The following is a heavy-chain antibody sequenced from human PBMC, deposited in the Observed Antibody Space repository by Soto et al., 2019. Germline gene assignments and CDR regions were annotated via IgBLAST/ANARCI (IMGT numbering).Heavy chain of an antibody. J-gene: IGHJ6*02. Sequence: GESLKISCQGFGYTFTRYWIAWVRQMPDKGLEWMGIIYPSDSDTRYSPSFQGQVTISADKSITTAYLQWTSLKASDTAMYYCARGTLITSYGMDIRGQGTSVTVSS. D-gene: IGHD1-20*01. V-gene: IGHV5-51*01. CDR3: ARGTLITSYGMDI. CDR2: IYPSDSDT. CDR1: GYTFTRYW.